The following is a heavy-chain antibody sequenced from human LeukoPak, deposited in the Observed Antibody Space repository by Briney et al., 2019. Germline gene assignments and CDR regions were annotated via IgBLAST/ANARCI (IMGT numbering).Heavy chain of an antibody. Sequence: PGGSLRLSCAASGFTVITNDMTWVRQAQGKGLEWVSVLYSDGNTKYADSVQGRFTISRDNSKNTLYLEMNSLSPDDTAVYYCARGVEPLAANTLAYCGQGTLVTVSS. CDR1: GFTVITND. V-gene: IGHV3-53*01. CDR2: LYSDGNT. D-gene: IGHD3-16*01. CDR3: ARGVEPLAANTLAY. J-gene: IGHJ4*02.